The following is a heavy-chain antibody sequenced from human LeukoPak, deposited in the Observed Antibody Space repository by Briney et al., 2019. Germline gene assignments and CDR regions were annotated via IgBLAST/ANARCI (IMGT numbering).Heavy chain of an antibody. CDR3: ARDPYDSSGSYYAAFDI. V-gene: IGHV3-7*01. J-gene: IGHJ3*02. CDR1: GFTFSTCW. Sequence: GGSLRLSCGASGFTFSTCWMSWVRQARGRGRGGGANIKQDGSEEYCVDSVKGGFIISRDNAKNSLYLQMNKQRVEDTAVYYCARDPYDSSGSYYAAFDIWAQGTMLAVSS. CDR2: IKQDGSEE. D-gene: IGHD3-22*01.